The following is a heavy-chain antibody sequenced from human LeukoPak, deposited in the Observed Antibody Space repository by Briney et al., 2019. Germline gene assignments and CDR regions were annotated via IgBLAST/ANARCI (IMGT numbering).Heavy chain of an antibody. V-gene: IGHV3-21*01. D-gene: IGHD5-12*01. CDR1: GFTFSSYS. Sequence: GGSLRLSCAASGFTFSSYSMNWVRQAPGKGLEWVSSISSSSSYIYYADSVKGRFTISRDNAKNSLYLQMNSLRAEDTAVYYCARAGLRERYFDLWGRGTLVTVSS. CDR2: ISSSSSYI. CDR3: ARAGLRERYFDL. J-gene: IGHJ2*01.